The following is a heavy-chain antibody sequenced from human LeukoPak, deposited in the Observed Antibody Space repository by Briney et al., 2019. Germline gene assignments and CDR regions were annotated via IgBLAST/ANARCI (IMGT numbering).Heavy chain of an antibody. CDR3: ARERFPHYDIGREYGMDV. D-gene: IGHD3-9*01. CDR2: THDSGNS. J-gene: IGHJ6*02. CDR1: GDSITNNY. Sequence: SETLSLTCSVSGDSITNNYWAWIRQPPGKGLEWIGYTHDSGNSNYNPSLRSRVTISVDTSKNQFSLKLTSVTAADTAVYYCARERFPHYDIGREYGMDVWGQGTTVTVSS. V-gene: IGHV4-59*13.